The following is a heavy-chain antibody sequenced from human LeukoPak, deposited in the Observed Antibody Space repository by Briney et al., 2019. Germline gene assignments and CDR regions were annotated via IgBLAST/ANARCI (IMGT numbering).Heavy chain of an antibody. D-gene: IGHD6-19*01. J-gene: IGHJ4*02. CDR3: ARHQISSDWSLYFDS. CDR2: VYYSGST. Sequence: SDTLSLTCNVSGASISDINYYLAWIRQPPGKVLEWIASVYYSGSTHYNPSLKSRVTISGDTSKNQFSLKVTSVTVADTAVFYCARHQISSDWSLYFDSWGQGILVTVSS. CDR1: GASISDINYY. V-gene: IGHV4-39*07.